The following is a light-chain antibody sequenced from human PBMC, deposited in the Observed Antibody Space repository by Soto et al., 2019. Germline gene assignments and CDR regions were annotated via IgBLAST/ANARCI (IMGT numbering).Light chain of an antibody. CDR1: QSINSL. V-gene: IGKV1-5*03. Sequence: IQMTQSPATLSASVGDRVTIPCRASQSINSLLAWFQQKPGKAPEILIYKASSLESGVPSRFSGSGSGTEFTLTISSLQPDDSATYYCLQYYDYRTFGQGTKVDIK. CDR3: LQYYDYRT. CDR2: KAS. J-gene: IGKJ1*01.